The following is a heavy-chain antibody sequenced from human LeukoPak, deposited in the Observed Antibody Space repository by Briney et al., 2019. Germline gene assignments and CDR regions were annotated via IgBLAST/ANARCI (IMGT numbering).Heavy chain of an antibody. V-gene: IGHV3-21*01. CDR1: GFTFSSYS. Sequence: GGSLRLSCAASGFTFSSYSMNWVRQAPGKGLEWVSSISSSSSYIYYADSVKGRFTISRDNAKNSLYLQMNSLRAEVTAVYYCASLITRTYYYYYYMDVWGKGTTVTVSS. D-gene: IGHD3-3*01. J-gene: IGHJ6*03. CDR2: ISSSSSYI. CDR3: ASLITRTYYYYYYMDV.